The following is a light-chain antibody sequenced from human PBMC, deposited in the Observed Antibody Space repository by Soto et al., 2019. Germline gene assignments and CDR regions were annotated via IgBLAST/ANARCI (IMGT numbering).Light chain of an antibody. CDR1: SSDVGGYNY. Sequence: QSALTQPPSASGSPGQSVTISCTGTSSDVGGYNYVSWYQHHPGKAPKLIINEVYKRPSGVPDRFSGSKSGNTAALTVSGLQAEDEADYYCSSYVGTNSYVFGTGTKVTVL. CDR2: EVY. J-gene: IGLJ1*01. V-gene: IGLV2-8*01. CDR3: SSYVGTNSYV.